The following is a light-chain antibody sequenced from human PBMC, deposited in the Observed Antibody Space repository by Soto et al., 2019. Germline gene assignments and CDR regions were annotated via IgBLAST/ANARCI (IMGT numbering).Light chain of an antibody. V-gene: IGKV3-20*01. CDR1: QIIMRKY. J-gene: IGKJ5*01. CDR3: QQYDSSPPIT. Sequence: EIVLTRFPGTFSLSPGEKATLTCRASQIIMRKYLAWYQQRFGQAPRLLIYDASRRATGIQDRFSGSGSGTDFTITISGLEPQDFAVYYCQQYDSSPPITVGQGTRWRL. CDR2: DAS.